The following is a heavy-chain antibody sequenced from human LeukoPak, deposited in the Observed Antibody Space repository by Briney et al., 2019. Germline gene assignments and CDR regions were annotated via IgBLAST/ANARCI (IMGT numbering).Heavy chain of an antibody. J-gene: IGHJ4*02. V-gene: IGHV4-59*01. D-gene: IGHD1-14*01. CDR1: GGSISSYY. CDR2: FSYTGST. CDR3: ARGAGPNYFDF. Sequence: SETLSLTCTVSGGSISSYYWNWIRQPPGKGLEWIGYFSYTGSTHYNPSLKSRVTILADTSKNQFSPKMSSVTAADTAVYYCARGAGPNYFDFWGQGTLVTVSS.